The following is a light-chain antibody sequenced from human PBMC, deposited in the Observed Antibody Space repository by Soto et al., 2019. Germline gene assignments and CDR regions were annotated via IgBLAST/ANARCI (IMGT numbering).Light chain of an antibody. CDR1: SSDIGGYNY. V-gene: IGLV2-8*01. CDR3: TSYAGSNNLV. J-gene: IGLJ3*02. CDR2: EVS. Sequence: QSVLTQPPSASGSPGQSVTISCTGTSSDIGGYNYVSWYQQHPGKAPKLIIYEVSKRPSGVPDRFSGSKSGNTASLTVSGLQAKDEADYYCTSYAGSNNLVFAGGTKVTVL.